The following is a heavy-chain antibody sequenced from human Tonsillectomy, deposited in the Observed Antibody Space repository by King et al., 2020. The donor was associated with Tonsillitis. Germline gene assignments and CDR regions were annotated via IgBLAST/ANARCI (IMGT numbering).Heavy chain of an antibody. D-gene: IGHD2-2*01. J-gene: IGHJ6*03. V-gene: IGHV1-18*01. CDR1: GYTFTSYG. CDR3: ARDYCSSTSCYYYYMDV. Sequence: VQLVESGAEVKKPGASVKISCKASGYTFTSYGISWVRQAPGQGLEWMGWISAYTGNTNYAQKLQGRVTMTTDTSKNTAYMELRSLGSDDTAVYYCARDYCSSTSCYYYYMDVWGKGTTVTVSS. CDR2: ISAYTGNT.